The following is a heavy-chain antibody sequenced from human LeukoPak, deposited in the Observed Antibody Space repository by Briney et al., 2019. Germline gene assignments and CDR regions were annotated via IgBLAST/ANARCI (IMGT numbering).Heavy chain of an antibody. J-gene: IGHJ4*02. CDR1: GFTFSSYA. D-gene: IGHD2-8*01. CDR3: ARDMVY. Sequence: GGSLRLSCAASGFTFSSYAMSWVRQAPGKGLEWVSYISSDGNIIYYADSVKGRFTISRDNARNSLYLQMNSLRAEDTAVYYCARDMVYWGQGTLVTVSS. V-gene: IGHV3-48*03. CDR2: ISSDGNII.